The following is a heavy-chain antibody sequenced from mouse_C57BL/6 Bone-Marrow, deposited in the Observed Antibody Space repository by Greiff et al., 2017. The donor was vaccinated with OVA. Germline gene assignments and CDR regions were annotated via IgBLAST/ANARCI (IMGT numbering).Heavy chain of an antibody. CDR3: ARKEIYYYGSRGPWYFDV. V-gene: IGHV2-9-1*01. D-gene: IGHD1-1*01. CDR1: GFSLTSYA. Sequence: VQLQESGPGLVAPSQSLSITCTVSGFSLTSYAISWVRQPPGKGLEWLGVIWTGGGTNYNSALKSRLSISKDNSKSQVFLKMNSLQTDDTARYYCARKEIYYYGSRGPWYFDVWGTGTTVTVSS. J-gene: IGHJ1*03. CDR2: IWTGGGT.